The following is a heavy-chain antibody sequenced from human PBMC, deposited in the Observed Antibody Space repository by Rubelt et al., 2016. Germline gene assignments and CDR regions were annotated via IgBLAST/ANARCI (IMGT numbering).Heavy chain of an antibody. V-gene: IGHV1-46*01. Sequence: QVQLVQSGAEVRKPGASVKVSCKASGYTFTSYYIHWVRQAPRQGLEWMGIINPSGGRTAYAQKFQGRVTMTRDTSTSINHMDLSSLRPDDTGVCVWARELNTEGPTNHWFDPWGQGTLVTVSS. J-gene: IGHJ5*02. CDR2: INPSGGRT. D-gene: IGHD4-17*01. CDR3: ARELNTEGPTNHWFDP. CDR1: GYTFTSYY.